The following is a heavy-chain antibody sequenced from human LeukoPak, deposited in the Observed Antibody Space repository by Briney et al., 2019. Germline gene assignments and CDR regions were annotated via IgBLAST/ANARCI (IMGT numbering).Heavy chain of an antibody. Sequence: GGSLRLSCAASGFTFSSYAMSWVRQAPGKGLEWVSAISGSGGSTYYADSVKGRFTISRDNSKNTLYLQMNSLRSEDTAVYYCAREQFVYYYMDVWGKGTTVTISS. D-gene: IGHD5-24*01. CDR1: GFTFSSYA. CDR2: ISGSGGST. CDR3: AREQFVYYYMDV. J-gene: IGHJ6*03. V-gene: IGHV3-23*01.